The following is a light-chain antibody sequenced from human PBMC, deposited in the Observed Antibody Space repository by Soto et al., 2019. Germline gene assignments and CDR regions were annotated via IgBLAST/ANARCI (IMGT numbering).Light chain of an antibody. J-gene: IGKJ1*01. Sequence: EIVMTQSPATLSVSPGERATLSCRASQSVSSTSLAWYQQKPGQPPRLLIYGASSRATGIPDRFSVSGSGTDFTLTITRLEPEDFAVYYCQQYGRPPWTFGQGTKVDIK. CDR2: GAS. V-gene: IGKV3-20*01. CDR1: QSVSSTS. CDR3: QQYGRPPWT.